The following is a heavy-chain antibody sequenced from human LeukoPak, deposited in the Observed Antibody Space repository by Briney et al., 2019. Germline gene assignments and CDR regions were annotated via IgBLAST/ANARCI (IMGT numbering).Heavy chain of an antibody. D-gene: IGHD2-15*01. CDR1: GGSISGFY. J-gene: IGHJ4*02. CDR3: ARHPFATPFDY. Sequence: PSETLSLTCTVPGGSISGFYWSWIRQPPGKGLEWIGYIYSTGDTNSDPSLKSRVTVSLDTSKNQVSLRLSSVTAADTAVYYCARHPFATPFDYWGRGTLVTVSS. V-gene: IGHV4-59*08. CDR2: IYSTGDT.